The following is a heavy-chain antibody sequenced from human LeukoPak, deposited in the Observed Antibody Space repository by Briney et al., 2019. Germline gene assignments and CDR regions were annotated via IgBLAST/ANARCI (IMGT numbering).Heavy chain of an antibody. CDR1: GLIFNSNL. V-gene: IGHV3-7*03. J-gene: IGHJ6*02. CDR3: TKGRGFDV. Sequence: HPGGSLRLSCTASGLIFNSNLMSWVRQAPGKGLEWVGNIKQDGSEKHYVDFVKGRFTISRDNAKSSLSLQMNSLRAEDTAVYYCTKGRGFDVWGQGTTVTVSS. CDR2: IKQDGSEK.